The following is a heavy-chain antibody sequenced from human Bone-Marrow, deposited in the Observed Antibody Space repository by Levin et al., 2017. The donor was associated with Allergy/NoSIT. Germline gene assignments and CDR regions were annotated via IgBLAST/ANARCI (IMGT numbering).Heavy chain of an antibody. CDR2: ISAYNGNT. D-gene: IGHD2-8*02. CDR1: GYTFPNYG. Sequence: GESLKISCQASGYTFPNYGICWVRQAPGQGLEWMGWISAYNGNTKYAQKFRGRVTMTTDTSTSTAYMELRSLRSDDTAIYYCARDRADYDDGGVSLTQWGQGTLVTVPS. CDR3: ARDRADYDDGGVSLTQ. J-gene: IGHJ4*02. V-gene: IGHV1-18*04.